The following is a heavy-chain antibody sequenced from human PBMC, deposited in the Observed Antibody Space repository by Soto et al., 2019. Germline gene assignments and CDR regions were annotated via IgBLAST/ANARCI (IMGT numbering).Heavy chain of an antibody. V-gene: IGHV1-3*01. CDR1: GYTFTSYA. J-gene: IGHJ4*02. D-gene: IGHD3-10*01. CDR3: ARVDTYYYGSGSYMLDY. Sequence: ASVKVSCKASGYTFTSYAMHWVRQAPGQGLEWMGWINAGNGNTKYSQKFQGRVTITRDTSASTAYMELSSLRSEDTAVYYCARVDTYYYGSGSYMLDYWGQGTLVTVSS. CDR2: INAGNGNT.